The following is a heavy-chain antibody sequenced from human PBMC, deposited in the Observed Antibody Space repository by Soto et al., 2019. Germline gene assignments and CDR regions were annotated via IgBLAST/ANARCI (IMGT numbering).Heavy chain of an antibody. D-gene: IGHD2-15*01. CDR1: GASMTTYY. V-gene: IGHV4-59*01. CDR2: ISYSGST. Sequence: SETLPLTCTGSGASMTTYYWSWIRQPPGKGLEWIGYISYSGSTDYNPSLKSRVTISFDASKNQISLQVRSATAADAAVYYCARDLKEYCSDGKCNWFDPWGQGTLVTVSS. CDR3: ARDLKEYCSDGKCNWFDP. J-gene: IGHJ5*02.